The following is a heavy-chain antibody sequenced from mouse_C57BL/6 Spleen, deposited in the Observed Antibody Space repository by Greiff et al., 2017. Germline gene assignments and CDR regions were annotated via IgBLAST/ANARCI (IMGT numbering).Heavy chain of an antibody. D-gene: IGHD4-1*01. CDR1: GYTFTDYE. CDR3: TRVGGTEYFDV. V-gene: IGHV1-15*01. CDR2: IDPETGGT. J-gene: IGHJ1*03. Sequence: QVHVKQSGAELVRPGASVTLSCKASGYTFTDYEMHWVKQTPVHGLEWIGAIDPETGGTAYNQKFKGKDILTADKSSSTAYMELRSLTSEDSAVYYCTRVGGTEYFDVWGTGTTVTVSS.